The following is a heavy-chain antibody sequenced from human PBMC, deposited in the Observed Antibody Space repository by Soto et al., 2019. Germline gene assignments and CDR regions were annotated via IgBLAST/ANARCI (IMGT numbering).Heavy chain of an antibody. V-gene: IGHV3-23*01. J-gene: IGHJ3*02. D-gene: IGHD2-15*01. CDR1: GFTFSSYA. Sequence: PGGSLRLSCAASGFTFSSYAMSWVRQAPGKGLEWVSAISGSGGSTYYADSVKGRFTISRDNSKNTLYLQMNSLRAEDTAVYYCAKLGGYCSGGSCYHAAAFDIWGQGTMVTVSS. CDR3: AKLGGYCSGGSCYHAAAFDI. CDR2: ISGSGGST.